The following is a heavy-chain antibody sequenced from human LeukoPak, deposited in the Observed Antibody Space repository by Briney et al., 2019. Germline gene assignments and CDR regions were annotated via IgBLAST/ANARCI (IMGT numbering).Heavy chain of an antibody. CDR2: ISYDGSNK. CDR3: ARSILTGYHDDAFDI. Sequence: GGSLRLSCAASGFTFSSYGMHWVRQAPGKGLEWVAVISYDGSNKYYADSVKGRFTISRDNSKNTLYLQMNSLRAEDTAVYYCARSILTGYHDDAFDIWGQGTMVTVSS. CDR1: GFTFSSYG. D-gene: IGHD3-9*01. J-gene: IGHJ3*02. V-gene: IGHV3-30*03.